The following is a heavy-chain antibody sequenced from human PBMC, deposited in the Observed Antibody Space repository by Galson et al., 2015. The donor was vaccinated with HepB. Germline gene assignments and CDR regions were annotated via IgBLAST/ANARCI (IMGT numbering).Heavy chain of an antibody. CDR3: VKDRRMITFGGVPLDY. Sequence: SLRLSCAASGFTFSSYAMSWVRQAPGKGLEWVSAISGSGGSTYYADSVKGRFTISRDNSKNTLYLQMNSLRAEDTAVYYCVKDRRMITFGGVPLDYWGQGTLVTVSS. D-gene: IGHD3-16*01. CDR2: ISGSGGST. V-gene: IGHV3-23*01. CDR1: GFTFSSYA. J-gene: IGHJ4*02.